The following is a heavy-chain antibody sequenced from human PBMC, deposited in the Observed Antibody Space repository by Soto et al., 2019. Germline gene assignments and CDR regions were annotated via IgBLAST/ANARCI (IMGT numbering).Heavy chain of an antibody. CDR1: GASISSGGFY. J-gene: IGHJ5*01. Sequence: QVQLQESGPGLVQPSQTLSLTCTVSGASISSGGFYWSWIRQFPGKGLEWIGYIDYRGRTFYNPSLKSRATISRATSKSQFSLNVNSVTAADTAVFYCARVSAAGTRWFDSWGQGTLVTVSS. CDR2: IDYRGRT. V-gene: IGHV4-31*03. D-gene: IGHD6-13*01. CDR3: ARVSAAGTRWFDS.